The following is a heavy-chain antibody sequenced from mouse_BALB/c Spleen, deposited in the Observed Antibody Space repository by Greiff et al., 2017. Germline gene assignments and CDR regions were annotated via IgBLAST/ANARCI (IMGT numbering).Heavy chain of an antibody. D-gene: IGHD2-14*01. CDR2: ISSGGSYT. V-gene: IGHV5-6-4*01. CDR1: GFTFSSYT. J-gene: IGHJ2*01. Sequence: EVKLMESGGGLVQPGGSLKLSCAASGFTFSSYTMSWVRQTPEKRLEWVATISSGGSYTYYPDSVKGRFTISRDNAKNTLYLQMSSLKSEDTAMYYCTRESLGGNYLDYWGQGTTLTVSS. CDR3: TRESLGGNYLDY.